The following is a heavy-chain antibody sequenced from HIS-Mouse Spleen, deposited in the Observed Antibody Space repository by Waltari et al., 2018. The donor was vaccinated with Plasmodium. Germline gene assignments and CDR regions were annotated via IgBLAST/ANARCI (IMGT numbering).Heavy chain of an antibody. D-gene: IGHD7-27*01. CDR1: GDSVSCNRAA. V-gene: IGHV6-1*01. CDR3: ARDGWGTPLDY. J-gene: IGHJ4*02. Sequence: QVQLQQSGPGLVNTPHTPPLTVSIPGDSVSCNRAAWNWIWQSPARGLEWLGRTYYRSKWYNDYAVSVKSRITINPDTSKNQFSLQLNSVTPEDTAVYYCARDGWGTPLDYWGQGTLVTVSS. CDR2: TYYRSKWYN.